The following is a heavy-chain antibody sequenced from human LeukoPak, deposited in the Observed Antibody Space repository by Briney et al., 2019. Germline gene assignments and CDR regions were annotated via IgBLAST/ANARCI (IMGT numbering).Heavy chain of an antibody. CDR1: GFTVSSNY. J-gene: IGHJ4*02. Sequence: GGSLRLSCAASGFTVSSNYMSWVRQAPGKGLEWVANIKQDGSEKYYVDSVKGRFTISRDNAKNSLYLQMNSLRAEDTAVYYCARDPTGLIDYWGQGTLVTVSS. CDR3: ARDPTGLIDY. V-gene: IGHV3-7*01. D-gene: IGHD7-27*01. CDR2: IKQDGSEK.